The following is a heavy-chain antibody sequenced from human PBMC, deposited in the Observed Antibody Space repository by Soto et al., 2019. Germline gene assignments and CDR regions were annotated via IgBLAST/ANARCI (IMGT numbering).Heavy chain of an antibody. V-gene: IGHV1-18*01. CDR2: ISAYNGNT. Sequence: QVQLVQSGVEVKKPGASVKVSCKASGYTFNSYGISWVRQAPGQVLEWMGWISAYNGNTKYAQKLQGRVTMTTDTSTSTAYMELRSLRSDDTAVYYCARAGPYSSWYVAEVDYWGQGTLVTVSS. J-gene: IGHJ4*02. D-gene: IGHD6-13*01. CDR3: ARAGPYSSWYVAEVDY. CDR1: GYTFNSYG.